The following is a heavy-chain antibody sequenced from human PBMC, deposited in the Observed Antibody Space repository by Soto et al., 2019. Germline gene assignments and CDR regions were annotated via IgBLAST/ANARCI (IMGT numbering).Heavy chain of an antibody. CDR1: GFTFSAFG. J-gene: IGHJ6*02. V-gene: IGHV3-30*18. D-gene: IGHD3-10*01. CDR3: AKEFQSTGGHYESLSYYHGRDV. CDR2: ISYDGILK. Sequence: QVHLVESGGDVVQPGRSLRLSCAASGFTFSAFGMHWVRQAPGKGLEWVAIISYDGILKYYADSVKGRFTISRDTSKRALYLKMQSLRPKDTAVDYWAKEFQSTGGHYESLSYYHGRDVWGQGTTVTVS.